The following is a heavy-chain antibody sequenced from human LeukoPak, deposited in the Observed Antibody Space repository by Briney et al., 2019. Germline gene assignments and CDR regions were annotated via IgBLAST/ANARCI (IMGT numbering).Heavy chain of an antibody. CDR3: ARHGRHGDYSY. CDR2: IHYTGTT. Sequence: SQTLSLTRTVSGGSISSGSDYFWAWIRQPPGKGLEWIGDIHYTGTTDYNPSLKSRVTISVDTSRNQFSRKLTSVTATDAAVYYCARHGRHGDYSYWGQGTLVTVSS. V-gene: IGHV4-39*01. J-gene: IGHJ4*02. CDR1: GGSISSGSDYF. D-gene: IGHD4-17*01.